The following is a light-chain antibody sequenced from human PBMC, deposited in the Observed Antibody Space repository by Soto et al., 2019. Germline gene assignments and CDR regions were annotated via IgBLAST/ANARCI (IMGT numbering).Light chain of an antibody. CDR3: QQSYSVSPLT. CDR1: QSISNY. J-gene: IGKJ4*01. CDR2: AAS. Sequence: DIQMTQSPSSLSASVGDRVIITCRTSQSISNYLNWYQHKPGKAPKVLISAASNLQSGVPSRFSGSGSCTVFTLTNSSLQPEDFATYCCQQSYSVSPLTFGGGTKVQIK. V-gene: IGKV1-39*01.